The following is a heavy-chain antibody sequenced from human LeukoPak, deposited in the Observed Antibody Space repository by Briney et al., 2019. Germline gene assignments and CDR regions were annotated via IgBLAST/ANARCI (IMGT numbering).Heavy chain of an antibody. D-gene: IGHD3-22*01. Sequence: PSETLSLTCTVSGGSINSSDYYWGWIRQPPGKGLEWIGSIYYRGSTYYNPSLISRVTISIDTSKNQFSLYLNSVTAADTAVYYCARDDDDYYDSSGYYSFDYWGQGTLVTVSS. CDR3: ARDDDDYYDSSGYYSFDY. V-gene: IGHV4-39*02. CDR2: IYYRGST. J-gene: IGHJ4*02. CDR1: GGSINSSDYY.